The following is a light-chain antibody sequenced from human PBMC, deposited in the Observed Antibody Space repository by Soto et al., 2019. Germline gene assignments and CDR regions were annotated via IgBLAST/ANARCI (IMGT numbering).Light chain of an antibody. CDR2: WAS. CDR1: QSILYSSNNKKY. J-gene: IGKJ4*01. V-gene: IGKV4-1*01. CDR3: QKYYGSPLT. Sequence: DIVMTQSPDSLTVSLGERATINCRSSQSILYSSNNKKYLAWYQQKPGQPPKLLIYWASTRESGVPDRFSGSGSGTDFTLTISSLQAEDVATYYCQKYYGSPLTFGGGTKVEIK.